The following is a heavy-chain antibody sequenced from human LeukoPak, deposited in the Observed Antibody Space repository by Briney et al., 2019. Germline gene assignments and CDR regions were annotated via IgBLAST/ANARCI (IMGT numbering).Heavy chain of an antibody. CDR2: INHSGNP. CDR1: GGSFSGYQ. D-gene: IGHD7-27*01. CDR3: ARRNWGFHYNWFDP. Sequence: PSETLSLTCAVYGGSFSGYQWNWIHQPPGSGLEWIGEINHSGNPNYNPSLKSRVTISMDMSKNQFSLRLNSVTAADTAVYYCARRNWGFHYNWFDPWGQGTLVTVSS. V-gene: IGHV4-34*01. J-gene: IGHJ5*02.